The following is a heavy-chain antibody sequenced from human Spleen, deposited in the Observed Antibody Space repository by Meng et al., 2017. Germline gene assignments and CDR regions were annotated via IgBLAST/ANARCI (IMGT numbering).Heavy chain of an antibody. CDR3: ARAGGSS. J-gene: IGHJ4*02. CDR2: INHSGST. CDR1: GGSFSDYY. Sequence: QVQLQQWGAGLLKPSETLSLTCVVSGGSFSDYYWSWIRQPPGKGLEWIGEINHSGSTNYNPSLESRATISVDTSKNQFSLKLSSVTAADTAVYYCARAGGSSWGQGTLVTVSS. D-gene: IGHD6-13*01. V-gene: IGHV4-34*01.